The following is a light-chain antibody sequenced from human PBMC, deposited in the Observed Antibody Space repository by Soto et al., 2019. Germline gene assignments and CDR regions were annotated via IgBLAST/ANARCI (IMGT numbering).Light chain of an antibody. Sequence: IVLTQSPGTLSLSPGERATLSCRASQSVSGTYLAWYQQRPGQAPRLLIYGASSRATCISDRFSGSGSRTDFTLTINTLEPQDFAVYYCQHYGTSLRTFGPGTKVDIK. CDR2: GAS. CDR3: QHYGTSLRT. V-gene: IGKV3-20*01. CDR1: QSVSGTY. J-gene: IGKJ1*01.